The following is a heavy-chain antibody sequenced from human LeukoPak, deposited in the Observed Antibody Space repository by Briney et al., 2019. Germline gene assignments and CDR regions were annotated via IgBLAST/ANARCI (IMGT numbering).Heavy chain of an antibody. CDR3: ARRGYCSGGSCYYFDY. J-gene: IGHJ4*02. CDR1: GGTFSSYA. CDR2: IIPIFGTA. Sequence: WASVKVSCKASGGTFSSYAISWVRQAPGQGLEWMGGIIPIFGTANYAQKFQGRVTITADKSTSTAYVELSSLRSEDTAVYYCARRGYCSGGSCYYFDYWGQGTLVTVSS. D-gene: IGHD2-15*01. V-gene: IGHV1-69*06.